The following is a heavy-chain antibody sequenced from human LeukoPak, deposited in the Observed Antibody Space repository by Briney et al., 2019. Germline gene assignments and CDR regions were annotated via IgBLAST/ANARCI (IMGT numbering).Heavy chain of an antibody. CDR2: IYHSGSP. V-gene: IGHV4-4*02. CDR3: ARVNINNWHSCDY. CDR1: VGYISSNKW. Sequence: SETLSLTCAVSVGYISSNKWWGWVRQPPGKGLEWIGEIYHSGSPNYNPSLKSRVTISVDKSRNHFSLNLSSVTAADTAVYYCARVNINNWHSCDYWGQGTLVTVSS. J-gene: IGHJ4*02. D-gene: IGHD1-1*01.